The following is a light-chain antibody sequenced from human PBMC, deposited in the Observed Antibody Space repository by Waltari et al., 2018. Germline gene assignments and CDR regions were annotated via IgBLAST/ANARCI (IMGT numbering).Light chain of an antibody. CDR1: ENVSKW. J-gene: IGKJ2*01. CDR2: KAS. V-gene: IGKV1-5*03. Sequence: DIQMTQSPSTLSASVGDRVTIPCRASENVSKWLAWYQLKPGKAPKLLIYKASTLRSGVPSRFSGSGSGTEFSLTISSLQPDDFATYYCQQSYTYSYTFGQGTKLEIK. CDR3: QQSYTYSYT.